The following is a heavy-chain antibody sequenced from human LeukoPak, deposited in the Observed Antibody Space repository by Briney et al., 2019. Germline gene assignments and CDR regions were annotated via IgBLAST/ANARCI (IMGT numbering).Heavy chain of an antibody. Sequence: GGSLRLSCAASGFTFSSYSMNWVRQAPGKGLEWVSSISSSSSYIYYADSVKGRFTISRDNAKNSLYLQMNSLRAEDTAVYYCARGGYSGYVGAFDIWGQGTMVTVSS. CDR3: ARGGYSGYVGAFDI. CDR1: GFTFSSYS. CDR2: ISSSSSYI. V-gene: IGHV3-21*01. D-gene: IGHD5-12*01. J-gene: IGHJ3*02.